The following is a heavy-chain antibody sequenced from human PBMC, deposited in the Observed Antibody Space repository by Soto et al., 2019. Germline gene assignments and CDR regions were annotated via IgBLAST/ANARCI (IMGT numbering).Heavy chain of an antibody. V-gene: IGHV4-59*01. CDR1: GGSISSFH. J-gene: IGHJ4*02. Sequence: SETLSLTCTVSGGSISSFHWSWIRQPPGKGLEWIGYIYHSGSINYNPSLKSRVTISVDTSKNQFSLKLSSVTAADTAVYYCARVNVAVVYFDDWGQGTQVTVSS. D-gene: IGHD2-2*01. CDR3: ARVNVAVVYFDD. CDR2: IYHSGSI.